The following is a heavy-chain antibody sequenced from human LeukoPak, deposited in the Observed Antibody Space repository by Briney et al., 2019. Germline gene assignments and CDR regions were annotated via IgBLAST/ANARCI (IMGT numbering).Heavy chain of an antibody. V-gene: IGHV4-39*01. D-gene: IGHD3-10*01. CDR3: ARRVDYYGSGSQNWFDP. CDR1: GGSISSSSYY. CDR2: IYYSGST. Sequence: PSETLSLTCTVSGGSISSSSYYWGWIRQPPGKGLEWIGSIYYSGSTYYNPSLKSRVTISVDTSKNQFSPKLSSVTAADTAVYYCARRVDYYGSGSQNWFDPWGQGTLVTVSS. J-gene: IGHJ5*02.